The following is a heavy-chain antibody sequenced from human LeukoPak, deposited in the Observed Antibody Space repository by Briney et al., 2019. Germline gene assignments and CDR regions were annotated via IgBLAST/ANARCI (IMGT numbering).Heavy chain of an antibody. Sequence: PGGSLRLSCAASGFTFSSYAMSWVRQAPGKGLEWVSAISGSGGSTYYADSVKGRVTISRDNSKNTLYLQMNSLRAEDTAVYYCAKDTTAGITSGYFNYWGQGTLVTLSS. D-gene: IGHD3-10*01. CDR3: AKDTTAGITSGYFNY. J-gene: IGHJ4*02. CDR1: GFTFSSYA. V-gene: IGHV3-23*01. CDR2: ISGSGGST.